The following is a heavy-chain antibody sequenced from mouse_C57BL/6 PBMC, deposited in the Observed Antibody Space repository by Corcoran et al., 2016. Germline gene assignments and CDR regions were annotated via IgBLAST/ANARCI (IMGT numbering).Heavy chain of an antibody. V-gene: IGHV1-55*01. CDR3: ARTTTVAPYFDY. J-gene: IGHJ2*01. D-gene: IGHD1-1*01. CDR2: IYPGSGST. Sequence: QVQLQQPGAELVKPGASVKMSCKASGYTFTSYWITWVKQRPGQGLEWIGDIYPGSGSTNYNEKFKSKATLTVDTSSSTAYMQLSSLTSEDSAVYYCARTTTVAPYFDYWGQGTTLTVSS. CDR1: GYTFTSYW.